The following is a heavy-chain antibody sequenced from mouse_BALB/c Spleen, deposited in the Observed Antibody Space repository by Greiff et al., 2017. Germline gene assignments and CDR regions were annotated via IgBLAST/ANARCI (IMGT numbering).Heavy chain of an antibody. CDR1: GFTFSSFG. J-gene: IGHJ3*01. V-gene: IGHV5-17*02. Sequence: EAQRVESGGGLVQPGGSRKLSCAASGFTFSSFGMHWVRQAPEKGLEWVAYISSGSSTIYYADTVKGRFTISRDNPKNTLFLQMTSLRSEDTAMYYCALYYGNYSFAYWGQGTLVTVSA. CDR2: ISSGSSTI. CDR3: ALYYGNYSFAY. D-gene: IGHD2-1*01.